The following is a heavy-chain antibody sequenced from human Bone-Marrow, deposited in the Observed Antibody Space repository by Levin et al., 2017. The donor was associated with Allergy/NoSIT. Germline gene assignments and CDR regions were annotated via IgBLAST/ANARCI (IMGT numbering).Heavy chain of an antibody. J-gene: IGHJ6*03. Sequence: GESLKISCAASGFTFSSYGMHWVRQAPGKGLEWVAVIWYDGSNKYYADSVKGRFTISRDNSKNTLYLQMNSLRAEDTAVYYCARDSSGCSSTSCYSRSYDYYYMDVWGKGTTVTVSS. CDR2: IWYDGSNK. V-gene: IGHV3-33*01. CDR3: ARDSSGCSSTSCYSRSYDYYYMDV. CDR1: GFTFSSYG. D-gene: IGHD2-2*01.